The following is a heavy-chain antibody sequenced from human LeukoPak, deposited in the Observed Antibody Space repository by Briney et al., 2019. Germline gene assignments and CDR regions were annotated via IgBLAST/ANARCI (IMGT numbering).Heavy chain of an antibody. J-gene: IGHJ6*03. CDR3: ARGRHDITMIVVVMTSVSYYLDV. V-gene: IGHV4-34*01. D-gene: IGHD3-22*01. Sequence: KRSETLSLTCAVYGGSFSGYHWTWIRQSPGKGLEWIGDINPSGSTYYNPSLKSRLTISVDTSKNQFSLKLRSVTAADTAVYYCARGRHDITMIVVVMTSVSYYLDVWGKGTTVTVS. CDR1: GGSFSGYH. CDR2: INPSGST.